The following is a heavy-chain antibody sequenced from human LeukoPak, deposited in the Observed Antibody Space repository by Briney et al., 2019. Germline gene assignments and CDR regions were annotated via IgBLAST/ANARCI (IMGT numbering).Heavy chain of an antibody. CDR1: GGSISTYY. D-gene: IGHD1-20*01. Sequence: SETLSLTCTVSGGSISTYYWNWIRQPPGKGLEWIGYIYYSGATNYNPSLKSRVTISIDTSKNQFSLKLSSVTAADTAVYYCARRRYNWNDDAFDIWGQGTMVTVSS. V-gene: IGHV4-59*08. CDR3: ARRRYNWNDDAFDI. J-gene: IGHJ3*02. CDR2: IYYSGAT.